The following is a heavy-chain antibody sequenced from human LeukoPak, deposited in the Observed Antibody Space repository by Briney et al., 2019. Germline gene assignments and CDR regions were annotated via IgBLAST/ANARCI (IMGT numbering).Heavy chain of an antibody. CDR3: ARSSGTGTSSY. CDR2: INHSGST. D-gene: IGHD6-25*01. V-gene: IGHV4-34*01. CDR1: GGSFSGYY. Sequence: PSETLSLTCAVYGGSFSGYYWSWIRQPPGKGLEWIGEINHSGSTNYNPSLKSRVTISVDTSKNQFSLKLSSVTAADTAVYYCARSSGTGTSSYWGQGTLVTVSS. J-gene: IGHJ4*02.